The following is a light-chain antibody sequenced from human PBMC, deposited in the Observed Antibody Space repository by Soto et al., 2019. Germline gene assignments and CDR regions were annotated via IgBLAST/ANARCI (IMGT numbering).Light chain of an antibody. Sequence: DIQMTQSPSTLSASVGDTVTITCRASQSVSRWLAWYQQKPGKAPRLLVYDASTLAIGVPSRFSGSGSGTELTLTIPSLQADDFGTYHCQQYNSYSPTFGPATKLQIK. CDR3: QQYNSYSPT. CDR1: QSVSRW. V-gene: IGKV1-5*01. CDR2: DAS. J-gene: IGKJ1*01.